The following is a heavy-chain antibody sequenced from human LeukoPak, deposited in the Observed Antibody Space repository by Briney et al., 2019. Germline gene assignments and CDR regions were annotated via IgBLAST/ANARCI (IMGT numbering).Heavy chain of an antibody. V-gene: IGHV4-4*02. CDR1: GGSISSSNW. CDR3: ARVPTNSYDYAYYFDY. D-gene: IGHD5-18*01. Sequence: KTSETLSLTYAVSGGSISSSNWWSWVRQPPGKGLEWIGEIYHSGSTNYNPSLKSRVTISVDKSKNQFSLKLTSVTAADMAVYYCARVPTNSYDYAYYFDYWGQGTLVTVSS. J-gene: IGHJ4*02. CDR2: IYHSGST.